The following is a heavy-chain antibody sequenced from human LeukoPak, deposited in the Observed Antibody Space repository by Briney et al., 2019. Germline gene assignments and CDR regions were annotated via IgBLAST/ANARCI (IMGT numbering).Heavy chain of an antibody. J-gene: IGHJ3*02. Sequence: ASVKVSCKASGYTFTSYGISWVRQAPGQGLEWMGWISAYNGNTNYAQKLQGRVTMTTDTSTSTAYMEMRSLRSDDTAVYYCARDLGCSSTSCYEDTFDIWGQGTMVTVSS. CDR2: ISAYNGNT. V-gene: IGHV1-18*01. CDR1: GYTFTSYG. CDR3: ARDLGCSSTSCYEDTFDI. D-gene: IGHD2-2*01.